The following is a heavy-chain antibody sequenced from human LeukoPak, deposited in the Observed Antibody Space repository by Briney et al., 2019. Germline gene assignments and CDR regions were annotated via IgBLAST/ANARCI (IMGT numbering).Heavy chain of an antibody. D-gene: IGHD1-1*01. CDR3: AKDILDNRERPYYMDV. Sequence: GGSLRLSCAASGFTFSSYWMHWVRQAPGKGLVWVSRINSDGSSTSYADSVKGRFTNSRDNAKNTLYLQMNSLRAEDTAVYYCAKDILDNRERPYYMDVWGKGTTVTVSS. J-gene: IGHJ6*03. V-gene: IGHV3-74*01. CDR1: GFTFSSYW. CDR2: INSDGSST.